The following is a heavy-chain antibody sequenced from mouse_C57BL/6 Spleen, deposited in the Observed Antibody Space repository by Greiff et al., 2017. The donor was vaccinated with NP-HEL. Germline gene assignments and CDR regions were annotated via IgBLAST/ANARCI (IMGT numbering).Heavy chain of an antibody. J-gene: IGHJ2*01. CDR3: ARKGFYYGSSSYYFDY. D-gene: IGHD1-1*01. CDR2: IDPSDSYT. Sequence: VQLQQPGAELVRPGTSVKLSCKASGYTFTSYWMHWVKQRPGQGLEWIGVIDPSDSYTNYNQKFKGKATLTVDTSSSTAYMQLSSLTSEDSAVYYCARKGFYYGSSSYYFDYWGQGTTLTVSS. V-gene: IGHV1-59*01. CDR1: GYTFTSYW.